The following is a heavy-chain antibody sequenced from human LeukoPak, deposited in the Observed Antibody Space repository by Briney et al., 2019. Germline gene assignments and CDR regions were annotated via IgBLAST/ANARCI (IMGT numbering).Heavy chain of an antibody. V-gene: IGHV1-24*01. CDR3: ATLPRGHLFDS. J-gene: IGHJ4*02. CDR2: FVPEDGET. CDR1: GDTLTDLS. Sequence: GASVKVCCKLSGDTLTDLSMHWVRQSPGKGLEWMGGFVPEDGETIYAQKFQGRVTMTEDTSTDTAYMELSSLRSDDTAVYFCATLPRGHLFDSWGQGTLVTVSS. D-gene: IGHD3-10*01.